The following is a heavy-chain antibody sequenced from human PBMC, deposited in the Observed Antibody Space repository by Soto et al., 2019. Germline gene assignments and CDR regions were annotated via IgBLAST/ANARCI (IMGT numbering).Heavy chain of an antibody. V-gene: IGHV4-38-2*01. CDR2: IYHSGST. D-gene: IGHD3-10*01. Sequence: SETLSLTCAVSGYSISSGFYWGWIRQPPGKGLEWIGSIYHSGSTYYNPSLKSRVTISVDTSKNQFSLKLSSVTAADTAVYYCARGHYGSGSYSWFDPWGQGTLVTVSS. J-gene: IGHJ5*02. CDR1: GYSISSGFY. CDR3: ARGHYGSGSYSWFDP.